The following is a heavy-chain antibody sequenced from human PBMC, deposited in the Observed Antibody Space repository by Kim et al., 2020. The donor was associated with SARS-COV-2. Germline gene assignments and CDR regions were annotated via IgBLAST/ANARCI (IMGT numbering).Heavy chain of an antibody. CDR3: GRETAPEY. CDR1: GFSFNDYY. J-gene: IGHJ4*02. V-gene: IGHV3-11*05. Sequence: GGSLRLSCAASGFSFNDYYMTWVRQAPGKGLEWISSISIGSRDTHYAESVKGRFTISRDNAKNTLYLQMNSLRADDTAVYYCGRETAPEYCGQGTLVTVS. CDR2: ISIGSRDT. D-gene: IGHD5-18*01.